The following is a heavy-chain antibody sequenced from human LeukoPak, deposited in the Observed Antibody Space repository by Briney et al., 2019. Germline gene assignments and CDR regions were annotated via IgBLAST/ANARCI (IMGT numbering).Heavy chain of an antibody. V-gene: IGHV4-39*01. CDR1: GGSISSSSYY. J-gene: IGHJ4*02. D-gene: IGHD3-3*01. Sequence: SETLSLTCTVSGGSISSSSYYWGWIRQPPGKGLEWIGSIYYSGSTYYNPSLKSRVTISVDTSKNQFSLKLSSVTAADTAVYYCARVTDRFLATQFDYWGQGTLVTVSS. CDR3: ARVTDRFLATQFDY. CDR2: IYYSGST.